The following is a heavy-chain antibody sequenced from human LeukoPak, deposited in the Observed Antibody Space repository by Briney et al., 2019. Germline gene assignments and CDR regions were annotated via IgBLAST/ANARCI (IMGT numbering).Heavy chain of an antibody. CDR1: GGSISSGGYY. CDR3: ARSFSSSVGATTHFDY. D-gene: IGHD1-26*01. J-gene: IGHJ4*02. Sequence: SQTLSLTCTVSGGSISSGGYYWSWIRQHPGKGLEWIGYIYYSGSTNYNPSLKSRVTISVDTSKNQFSLKLSSVTAADTAVYYCARSFSSSVGATTHFDYWGQGTLVAVSS. V-gene: IGHV4-31*03. CDR2: IYYSGST.